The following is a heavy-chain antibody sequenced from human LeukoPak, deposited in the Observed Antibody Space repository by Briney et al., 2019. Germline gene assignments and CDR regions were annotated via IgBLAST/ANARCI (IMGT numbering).Heavy chain of an antibody. CDR1: GGSFSGYY. D-gene: IGHD6-13*01. Sequence: SETLSLTCAVYGGSFSGYYWSWIRQPPGKGLEWIGYIYYSGSTNYNPSLKSRVTISVDTSKNQFSLKLSSVTAADTAVYYCARDSIAAAGTGGYGMDVWGQGTTVTVSS. V-gene: IGHV4-59*01. CDR2: IYYSGST. CDR3: ARDSIAAAGTGGYGMDV. J-gene: IGHJ6*02.